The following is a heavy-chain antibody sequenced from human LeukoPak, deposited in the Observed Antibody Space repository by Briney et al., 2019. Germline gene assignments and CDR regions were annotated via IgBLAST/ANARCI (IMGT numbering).Heavy chain of an antibody. Sequence: PGGSLRLSCAASGFTFSSYSMNWVRQAPGKGLEWVSSISSSSSYIYYADSVKGRFTISRDNAKNSLYLQMNSLRAGDTAVYYCARGGAGVPDYWGQGTLVTVSS. CDR1: GFTFSSYS. CDR3: ARGGAGVPDY. J-gene: IGHJ4*02. V-gene: IGHV3-21*01. CDR2: ISSSSSYI. D-gene: IGHD6-19*01.